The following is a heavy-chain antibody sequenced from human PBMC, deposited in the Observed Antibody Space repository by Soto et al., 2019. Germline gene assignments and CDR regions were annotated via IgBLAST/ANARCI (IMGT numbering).Heavy chain of an antibody. J-gene: IGHJ5*02. CDR3: ARVIGSWAYDYGSGSPNWFDP. Sequence: SETLSLTCTVSGGSISSYYWSWIRQPPGKGLEWIGYIYYSGSTNYNPSLKSRVTISVDTSKNQFTLKLNTVTAADTAVYYCARVIGSWAYDYGSGSPNWFDPWGQGTLVTVSS. D-gene: IGHD3-10*01. CDR1: GGSISSYY. CDR2: IYYSGST. V-gene: IGHV4-59*01.